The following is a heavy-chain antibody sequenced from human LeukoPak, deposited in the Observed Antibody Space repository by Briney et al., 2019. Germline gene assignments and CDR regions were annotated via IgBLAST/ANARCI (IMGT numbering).Heavy chain of an antibody. V-gene: IGHV4-39*07. CDR3: ARDRRYCTGGTCYLDPYFDY. Sequence: SETLSLTCTVSGGSISSSTYYWGWIRQPPGRGLEWIGNIYYSGSTYYNPSLTSRVTISMNTSKNQFSLKLKSVTSADTAVYCCARDRRYCTGGTCYLDPYFDYWGQGTLVTVSS. J-gene: IGHJ4*02. D-gene: IGHD2-8*02. CDR1: GGSISSSTYY. CDR2: IYYSGST.